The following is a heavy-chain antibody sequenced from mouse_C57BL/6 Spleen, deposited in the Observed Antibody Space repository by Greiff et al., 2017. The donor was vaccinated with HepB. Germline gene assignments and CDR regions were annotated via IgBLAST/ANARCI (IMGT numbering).Heavy chain of an antibody. J-gene: IGHJ2*01. D-gene: IGHD1-1*01. CDR2: IYPGDGDT. V-gene: IGHV1-82*01. CDR3: AGASPDPYGSSYLFDY. Sequence: QVQLQQSGPELVKPGASVKISCKASGYAFSSSWMNWVKQRPGKGLEWIGRIYPGDGDTNSNGKFKGKATLTADKSSSTAYMQLSSLTSEDSAVYFCAGASPDPYGSSYLFDYWGQGTTLTVSS. CDR1: GYAFSSSW.